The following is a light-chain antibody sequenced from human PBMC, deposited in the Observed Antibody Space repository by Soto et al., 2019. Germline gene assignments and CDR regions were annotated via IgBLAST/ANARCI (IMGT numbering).Light chain of an antibody. Sequence: MSQSPCTLSVSPGERATLSCRASQNINKNLAWYQQKPGQAPRLFIYDASTRATGIPARFSGSGSGTEFTLTISSLQSEDFAVYYCQQYNSWPETFGQGTKVDIK. V-gene: IGKV3-15*01. CDR2: DAS. CDR3: QQYNSWPET. J-gene: IGKJ1*01. CDR1: QNINKN.